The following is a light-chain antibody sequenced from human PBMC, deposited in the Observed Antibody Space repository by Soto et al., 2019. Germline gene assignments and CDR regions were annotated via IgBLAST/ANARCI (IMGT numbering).Light chain of an antibody. CDR1: QSVLASSNNKNL. J-gene: IGKJ4*01. CDR3: HQYYSSPLP. Sequence: DIVMTQSPDSLAMSLGERATINCKSSQSVLASSNNKNLLAWYQQKPGQPPKLLIYGASTRESWVPHRFRGSGSGTDFTLTISSLQAEDVAVYCRHQYYSSPLPFGGGTNVEIK. V-gene: IGKV4-1*01. CDR2: GAS.